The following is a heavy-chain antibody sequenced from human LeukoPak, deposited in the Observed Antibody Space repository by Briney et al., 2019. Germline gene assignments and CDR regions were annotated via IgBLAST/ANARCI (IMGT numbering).Heavy chain of an antibody. V-gene: IGHV3-23*01. D-gene: IGHD3-10*01. Sequence: GGSLRLSCAASGFTFSSHAMGWVRLAPGRGLEWVSQISACGDATYYPDSVKGRFTISRDNSKNTLYLQMNSLRAEDTAVYYCARDDVWFGEFVDYYYGMDVWGQGTTVTVSS. CDR3: ARDDVWFGEFVDYYYGMDV. CDR1: GFTFSSHA. J-gene: IGHJ6*02. CDR2: ISACGDAT.